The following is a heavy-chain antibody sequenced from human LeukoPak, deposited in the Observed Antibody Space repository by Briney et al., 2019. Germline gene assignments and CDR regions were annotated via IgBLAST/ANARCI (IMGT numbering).Heavy chain of an antibody. J-gene: IGHJ4*02. CDR1: GGSISSGSYY. Sequence: SQTLSLTCTVSGGSISSGSYYWSWIRQPAGKGLEWIGRMYSSGSTKYNPSLKSRVTMSVDTSKNQISLKLTSVTAADTAVYYCARGVGYCSSTSCYYVPNFDYWGQGTLVTVSS. V-gene: IGHV4-61*02. CDR3: ARGVGYCSSTSCYYVPNFDY. D-gene: IGHD2-2*01. CDR2: MYSSGST.